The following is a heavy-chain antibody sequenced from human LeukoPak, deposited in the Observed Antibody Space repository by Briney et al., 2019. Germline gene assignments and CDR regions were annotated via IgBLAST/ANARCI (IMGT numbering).Heavy chain of an antibody. CDR2: ISAYNGNT. D-gene: IGHD2-2*01. CDR1: GYTFTSYG. V-gene: IGHV1-18*01. J-gene: IGHJ4*02. CDR3: ARVYLRVPAAPFDY. Sequence: ASVKVSCKASGYTFTSYGISWVRQAPGQGLEWMGWISAYNGNTNYAQKLQGRVTMTTDTSTSTAYMELRSLRSDDTAVYYCARVYLRVPAAPFDYWGQGTLVTVSS.